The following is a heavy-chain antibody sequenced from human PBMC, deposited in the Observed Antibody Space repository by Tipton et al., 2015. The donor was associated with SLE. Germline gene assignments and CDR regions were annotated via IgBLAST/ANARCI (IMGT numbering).Heavy chain of an antibody. J-gene: IGHJ4*02. CDR1: GFTFDDYA. V-gene: IGHV3-9*01. D-gene: IGHD3-10*01. CDR3: AKGYSYGAGSAFDY. CDR2: ISWNSGSI. Sequence: SLRLSCAASGFTFDDYAMHWVRQAPGKGLEWVSGISWNSGSIGYADSVKGRFTISRDNAKNTLYLQMNSLRAEDTAIYYCAKGYSYGAGSAFDYWGQGALVIVSS.